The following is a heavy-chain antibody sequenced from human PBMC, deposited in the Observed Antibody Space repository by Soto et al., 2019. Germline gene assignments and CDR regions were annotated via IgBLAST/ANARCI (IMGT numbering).Heavy chain of an antibody. Sequence: PSETLSLTCTVSGGSISSYYWSWIRQPPGKGLEWIGYIYYSGSTNYNPSLKSRVTISVDTSKNQFSLKLSSVTAADTAVYYCERESLYYYGSGSYSNFDYWGQGTLVTVS. J-gene: IGHJ4*02. CDR2: IYYSGST. V-gene: IGHV4-59*01. D-gene: IGHD3-10*01. CDR1: GGSISSYY. CDR3: ERESLYYYGSGSYSNFDY.